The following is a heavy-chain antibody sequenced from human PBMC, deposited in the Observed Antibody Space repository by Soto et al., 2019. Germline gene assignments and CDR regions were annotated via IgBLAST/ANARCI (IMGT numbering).Heavy chain of an antibody. V-gene: IGHV3-23*01. CDR2: ISGSGGST. Sequence: GGSLRLSCAASGFTFSSYAMSWVRQAPGKGLEWVSAISGSGGSTYYADSVKGRFTISRDNSKNTLYLQMNSLRAEDTAVYYCAKNPSHSSGWYSGGDYWGQGTLVTVSS. CDR1: GFTFSSYA. CDR3: AKNPSHSSGWYSGGDY. J-gene: IGHJ4*02. D-gene: IGHD6-19*01.